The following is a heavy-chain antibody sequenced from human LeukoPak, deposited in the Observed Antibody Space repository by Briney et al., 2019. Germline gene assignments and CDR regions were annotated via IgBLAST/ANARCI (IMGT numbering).Heavy chain of an antibody. CDR3: ARHLRQQLVRRYFDY. CDR2: IYYSGST. J-gene: IGHJ4*02. D-gene: IGHD6-13*01. V-gene: IGHV4-39*01. Sequence: SETLSLTCTVSGGSISSSSYYWGWIRQPPGKGLEWIGSIYYSGSTYYNPSLKSRVTIPVDTSKNQFSLKLSSVTAADTAVYYCARHLRQQLVRRYFDYWGQGTLVTVSS. CDR1: GGSISSSSYY.